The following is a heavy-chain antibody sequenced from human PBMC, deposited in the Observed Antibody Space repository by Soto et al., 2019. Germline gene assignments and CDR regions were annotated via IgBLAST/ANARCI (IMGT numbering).Heavy chain of an antibody. V-gene: IGHV3-48*03. J-gene: IGHJ6*02. D-gene: IGHD3-10*01. Sequence: LRLSCAASGFTFISYEMNWVRQAPGKGLEWVSYISSSDNTLYYADSVKGRFTISRDNAKNSLYLQMNSLRAEDTAVYYCARRPRGVAGYYYYGMDVWGQGTTVTVSS. CDR2: ISSSDNTL. CDR1: GFTFISYE. CDR3: ARRPRGVAGYYYYGMDV.